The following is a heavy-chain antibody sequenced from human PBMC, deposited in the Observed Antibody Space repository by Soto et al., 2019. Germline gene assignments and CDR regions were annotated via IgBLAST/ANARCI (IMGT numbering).Heavy chain of an antibody. CDR1: GGSVSIGSYY. CDR2: IYYSGST. CDR3: ARLYTGYEAFDY. Sequence: ETLSLTCTVSGGSVSIGSYYWSWIRQPPGKGLEWIGYIYYSGSTYYNPSLKSRSTISIDTSKNQFFLDVDSVTAADTAVYYCARLYTGYEAFDYWGQGTLVTVSS. D-gene: IGHD5-12*01. V-gene: IGHV4-61*01. J-gene: IGHJ4*02.